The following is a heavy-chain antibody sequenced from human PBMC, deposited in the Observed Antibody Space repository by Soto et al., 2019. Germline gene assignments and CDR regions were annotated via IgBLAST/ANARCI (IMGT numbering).Heavy chain of an antibody. CDR3: ARGSCGGDCPLDY. D-gene: IGHD2-21*02. CDR1: GGTFSRYA. J-gene: IGHJ4*02. V-gene: IGHV1-69*01. Sequence: QVQLVQSGAEVKKPGSSVKVSCKASGGTFSRYAISWVRQAPGQGLEWMGGSIPNFGTVNYSQKFQGRVTIIAVESTSTAYMELSSLRSEDTAVYYCARGSCGGDCPLDYWGQGTLVTVSS. CDR2: SIPNFGTV.